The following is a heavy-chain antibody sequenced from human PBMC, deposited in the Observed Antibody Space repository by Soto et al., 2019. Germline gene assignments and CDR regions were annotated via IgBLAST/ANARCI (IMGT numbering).Heavy chain of an antibody. J-gene: IGHJ6*03. Sequence: EVQLLESGGGLVQPGGSLRLSCAASGFTFSSYAMSWVRQAPGEGLEWVSAISGSGGSTYYADSVKGRFTISRDNSKNTLYLQMNSLRAEDTAVYYCAKDFGELLCYYMDVWGKGTTVTVSS. CDR3: AKDFGELLCYYMDV. CDR2: ISGSGGST. D-gene: IGHD1-7*01. CDR1: GFTFSSYA. V-gene: IGHV3-23*01.